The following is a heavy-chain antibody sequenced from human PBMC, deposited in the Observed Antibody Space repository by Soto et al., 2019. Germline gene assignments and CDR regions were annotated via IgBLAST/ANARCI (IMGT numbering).Heavy chain of an antibody. CDR1: GFTFGDYA. V-gene: IGHV3-49*04. Sequence: PGGSLRLSCTASGFTFGDYAMSWVRQAPGKGLEWVGFIRSKAYGGTTEYAASVKGRFTISRDDSKSIAYLQMNSLKTADTAVYYCTRVEARYFDYWGQGTLVTVSS. D-gene: IGHD3-3*01. CDR2: IRSKAYGGTT. CDR3: TRVEARYFDY. J-gene: IGHJ4*02.